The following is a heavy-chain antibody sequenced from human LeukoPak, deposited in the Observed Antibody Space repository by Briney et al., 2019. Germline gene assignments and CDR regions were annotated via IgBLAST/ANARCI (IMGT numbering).Heavy chain of an antibody. V-gene: IGHV4-30-4*01. CDR3: ARTCSGGSCYLAFDI. J-gene: IGHJ3*02. D-gene: IGHD2-15*01. Sequence: SETLSLTCTVSGGSISNGDYYWSWIRQPPGRGLEWIAYIFYSGTSYYNPSLKSRVMISVDTSKNQFSLKLSSVTAADTAIYYCARTCSGGSCYLAFDIWGQGTMVTVSS. CDR1: GGSISNGDYY. CDR2: IFYSGTS.